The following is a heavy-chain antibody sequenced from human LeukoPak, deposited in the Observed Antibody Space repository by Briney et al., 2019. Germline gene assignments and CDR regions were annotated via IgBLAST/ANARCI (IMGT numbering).Heavy chain of an antibody. V-gene: IGHV4-34*01. J-gene: IGHJ4*02. CDR2: INHSGST. D-gene: IGHD3-10*01. CDR3: ARGRYYYGSGSYYKPFDY. CDR1: GFTFSDYY. Sequence: GSLRLSCAASGFTFSDYYMSWIRQAPGKGLEWIGEINHSGSTNYNPSLKSRVTISVDTSKNQFSLKLSSVTAADTAVYYCARGRYYYGSGSYYKPFDYWGQGTLVTVSS.